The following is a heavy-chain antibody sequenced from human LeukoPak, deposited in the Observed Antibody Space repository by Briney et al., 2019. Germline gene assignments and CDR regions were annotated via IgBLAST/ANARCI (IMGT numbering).Heavy chain of an antibody. CDR1: GGSFSGYY. CDR3: ARGGPPGRITMVRGRPFDP. Sequence: TSETLSLTCTVYGGSFSGYYWSWIRQPPGKGLEWIGEINHSGSTNYNPSLKSRVTISVDTSKNQFSLKLSSVTAADTAVYYCARGGPPGRITMVRGRPFDPWGQGTLVTVSS. D-gene: IGHD3-10*01. CDR2: INHSGST. J-gene: IGHJ5*02. V-gene: IGHV4-34*01.